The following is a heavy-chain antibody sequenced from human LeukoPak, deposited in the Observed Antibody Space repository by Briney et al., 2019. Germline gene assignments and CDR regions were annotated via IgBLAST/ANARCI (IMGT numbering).Heavy chain of an antibody. CDR3: AKDKDPWKSTSISDFDY. V-gene: IGHV3-30*02. D-gene: IGHD1-1*01. CDR2: IRYDGSNK. Sequence: GGSLRLSSAASGFTFSSYGMHWVRQAPGKGLEWVAFIRYDGSNKYYADSVKGRFTISRDNSKNTLHLQMNSLRAEDTAVYFCAKDKDPWKSTSISDFDYWGQGNLVTVSS. J-gene: IGHJ4*02. CDR1: GFTFSSYG.